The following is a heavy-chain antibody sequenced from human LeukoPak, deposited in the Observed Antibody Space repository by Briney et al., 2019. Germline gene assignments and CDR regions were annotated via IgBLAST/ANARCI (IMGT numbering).Heavy chain of an antibody. D-gene: IGHD3-10*01. V-gene: IGHV3-7*01. J-gene: IGHJ6*03. CDR3: ARVGTPYYYCYMDV. Sequence: GGSLRLSCAASGFTFSSYWMSWVRQAPGKGLEWVANIKQDGSEKYYVDSVKGRFSISRDNAKNSLYLQMNSLRAEDTAVYYCARVGTPYYYCYMDVWGKGTTVTVSS. CDR2: IKQDGSEK. CDR1: GFTFSSYW.